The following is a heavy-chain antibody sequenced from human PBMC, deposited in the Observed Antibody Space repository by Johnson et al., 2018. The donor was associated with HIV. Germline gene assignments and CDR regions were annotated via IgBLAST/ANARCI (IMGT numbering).Heavy chain of an antibody. J-gene: IGHJ3*02. V-gene: IGHV3-11*04. D-gene: IGHD5-18*01. CDR1: GFTFSDYY. CDR3: ARAPGYSRAFDI. Sequence: QVQLVESGGGLVKPGGSLRLSCAASGFTFSDYYMSWIRQAPGKGLEWVSYISSSGGTIYYADSVKGRFSISRDNSKNTLYLEINSLRAEDTAVYYCARAPGYSRAFDIWGQGTMVTVSS. CDR2: ISSSGGTI.